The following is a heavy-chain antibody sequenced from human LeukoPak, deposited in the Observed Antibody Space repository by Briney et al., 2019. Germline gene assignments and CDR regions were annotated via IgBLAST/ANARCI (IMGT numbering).Heavy chain of an antibody. CDR1: GFSFSNYW. D-gene: IGHD5-12*01. CDR2: IKQDGSEK. Sequence: PGGSLRLSCAASGFSFSNYWMGWVRQAPGKGLEWVANIKQDGSEKYYVDSVKGRFTISRDNAKNSLYLQMNSLRAEDTAVYYCARSQWLRFDAFDIWGKGQWSPSLQ. J-gene: IGHJ3*02. V-gene: IGHV3-7*04. CDR3: ARSQWLRFDAFDI.